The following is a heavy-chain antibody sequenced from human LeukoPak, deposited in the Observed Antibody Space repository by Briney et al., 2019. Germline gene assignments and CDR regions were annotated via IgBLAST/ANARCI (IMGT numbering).Heavy chain of an antibody. Sequence: GGSLRLSCAASGFTFSSYAMNWVRQAPGKGLEWVSGIGSTFSTYYADSVKGRFTISRDNSKNTVYLQMNSLRDEDTAVYHCARRCTSGWYYFEYWGQGTLVTVSS. CDR2: IGSTFST. D-gene: IGHD6-19*01. J-gene: IGHJ4*02. V-gene: IGHV3-23*01. CDR3: ARRCTSGWYYFEY. CDR1: GFTFSSYA.